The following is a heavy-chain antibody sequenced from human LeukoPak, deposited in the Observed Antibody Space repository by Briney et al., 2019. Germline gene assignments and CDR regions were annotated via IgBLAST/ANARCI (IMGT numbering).Heavy chain of an antibody. CDR1: GFTFDDYA. CDR3: AREIRVYYYYGMDV. V-gene: IGHV3-9*01. J-gene: IGHJ6*02. CDR2: VSWNSSSI. D-gene: IGHD3-16*01. Sequence: GGSLRLSCAASGFTFDDYAMHWVRQAPGKGLDWVSGVSWNSSSISYADSVKDRLTISRDNATNSLYLQMNSLRAEDTALYYCAREIRVYYYYGMDVWGQGTTVTVSS.